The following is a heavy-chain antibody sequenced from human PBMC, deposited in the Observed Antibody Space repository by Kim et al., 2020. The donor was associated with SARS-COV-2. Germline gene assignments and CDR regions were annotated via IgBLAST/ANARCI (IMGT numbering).Heavy chain of an antibody. CDR1: GFTLTNYA. CDR2: ISYDGSDE. J-gene: IGHJ3*01. CDR3: AKTEDCKITSCYRAFDV. D-gene: IGHD2-2*01. Sequence: GGSLRLSCAASGFTLTNYAMHWVRQAPGKGLEWVAIISYDGSDESYVDSVKGRFTISRDNSKNTLYLQMNSLRAEDTAVYYCAKTEDCKITSCYRAFDVWGQGTMVTVSS. V-gene: IGHV3-30*04.